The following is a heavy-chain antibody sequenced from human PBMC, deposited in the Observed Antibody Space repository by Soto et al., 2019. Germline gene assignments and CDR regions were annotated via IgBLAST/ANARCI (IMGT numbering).Heavy chain of an antibody. CDR3: ARVKVVGIGYSSSPVESIDYYGMDV. V-gene: IGHV4-30-4*01. CDR1: GGSISSGDYY. J-gene: IGHJ6*02. CDR2: IYYSGST. Sequence: PSETLSLTCTVSGGSISSGDYYWSWIRQPPGKGLEWIGYIYYSGSTYYNPSLKSRVTISVDTSKNQFSLKLSSVTAADTAVYYCARVKVVGIGYSSSPVESIDYYGMDVWGQGTTVTVSS. D-gene: IGHD6-6*01.